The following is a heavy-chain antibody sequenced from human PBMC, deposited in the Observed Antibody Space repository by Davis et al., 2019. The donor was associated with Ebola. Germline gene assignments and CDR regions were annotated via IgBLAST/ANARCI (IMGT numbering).Heavy chain of an antibody. D-gene: IGHD3-3*01. CDR1: GFTFSSYW. CDR2: IKQDGSEK. Sequence: GGFLRLSCAASGFTFSSYWMSWVRQAPGKGLEWVANIKQDGSEKYYVDSVKGRFTISRDNAKNSLYLQMNSLRAEDTAVYYCARDISYYDFWSGYSRGGMDVWGQGTTVTVSS. V-gene: IGHV3-7*01. J-gene: IGHJ6*02. CDR3: ARDISYYDFWSGYSRGGMDV.